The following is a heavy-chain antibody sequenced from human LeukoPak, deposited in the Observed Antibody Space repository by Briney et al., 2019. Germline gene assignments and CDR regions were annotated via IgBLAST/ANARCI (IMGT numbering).Heavy chain of an antibody. D-gene: IGHD4-17*01. CDR2: IYYSGST. V-gene: IGHV4-38-2*02. CDR1: GYSISSGYY. Sequence: SETLSLTCTVSGYSISSGYYWGWIRQPPGKGLEWIGSIYYSGSTYYNPSLKSRVTISVDTSKNQFSLKLSSVTAADTAVYYCASIPAPYGDGVYFDYWGQGTLVTVSS. CDR3: ASIPAPYGDGVYFDY. J-gene: IGHJ4*02.